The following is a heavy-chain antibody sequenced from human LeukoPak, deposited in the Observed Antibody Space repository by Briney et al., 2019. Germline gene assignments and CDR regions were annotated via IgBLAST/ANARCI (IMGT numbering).Heavy chain of an antibody. CDR2: VSRNGDTT. Sequence: PGGSLRLSCAASGFIFTNYVMGWVRQGPGKGLEWVSSVSRNGDTTYYTNSVKGRFTISRDNSKNTLYLQMNSLRAEDTAVYYCAKDVTIPRFDPWGQGTLVTVSS. J-gene: IGHJ5*02. V-gene: IGHV3-23*01. CDR3: AKDVTIPRFDP. CDR1: GFIFTNYV. D-gene: IGHD3-3*01.